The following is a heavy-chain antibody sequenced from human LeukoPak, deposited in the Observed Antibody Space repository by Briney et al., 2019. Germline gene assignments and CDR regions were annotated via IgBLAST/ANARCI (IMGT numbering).Heavy chain of an antibody. Sequence: VKPSETLSLTCPVSGVSISSYYWSWIRPPPGKGLEWSGYIYYSGSTNYNPSLESRVTISVDTSKNQFSLKLSSVTAADTAVYYCARSPGALLWFGELFRGFDYWGQGTLVTVSS. V-gene: IGHV4-59*01. J-gene: IGHJ4*02. CDR2: IYYSGST. D-gene: IGHD3-10*01. CDR1: GVSISSYY. CDR3: ARSPGALLWFGELFRGFDY.